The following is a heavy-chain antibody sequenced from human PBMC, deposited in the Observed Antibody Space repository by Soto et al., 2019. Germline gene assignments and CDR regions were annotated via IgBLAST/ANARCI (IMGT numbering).Heavy chain of an antibody. J-gene: IGHJ4*02. V-gene: IGHV3-48*01. CDR2: ISSSSSTI. CDR3: AKDGGYSYGPYDY. CDR1: GFTFGSYS. D-gene: IGHD5-18*01. Sequence: EVQLVESGGGLVQPGGSLRLSCAASGFTFGSYSMNWVRLAPGKGLEWGSYISSSSSTIYYADSVEGRFTISRDNAKNSLYLQMNSLRAEDTAVYDCAKDGGYSYGPYDYWVQGTLVTDSS.